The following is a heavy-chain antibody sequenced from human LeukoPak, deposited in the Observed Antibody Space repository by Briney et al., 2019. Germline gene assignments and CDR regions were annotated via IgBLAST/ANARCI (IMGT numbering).Heavy chain of an antibody. V-gene: IGHV3-74*01. J-gene: IGHJ3*02. D-gene: IGHD2-21*01. CDR3: LTIVETDLDAFDI. Sequence: GGSLRLSCAASGFTFRKYWLHWVRQAPGKGLVWVSRINPDDGSTSYADSVKGRFTIFRDNAKSTLYLQMNSLRAEDTAVYYCLTIVETDLDAFDIWGQGTKVTVSS. CDR2: INPDDGST. CDR1: GFTFRKYW.